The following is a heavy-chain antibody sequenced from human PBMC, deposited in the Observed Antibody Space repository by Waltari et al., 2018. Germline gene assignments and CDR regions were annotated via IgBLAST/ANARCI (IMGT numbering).Heavy chain of an antibody. Sequence: QLQLQESGPGLGKTSETLSLPCTVSGGPLRTSSYYWGWIRPPPGKGLEWIGSIYYRGSTYYNPSLKSRVTISVDTSKNQFSLKLSSVTAADTAVYYCARFHTSSRGWDHTDYWGQGTLVTVSS. CDR1: GGPLRTSSYY. V-gene: IGHV4-39*07. CDR2: IYYRGST. D-gene: IGHD6-19*01. J-gene: IGHJ4*02. CDR3: ARFHTSSRGWDHTDY.